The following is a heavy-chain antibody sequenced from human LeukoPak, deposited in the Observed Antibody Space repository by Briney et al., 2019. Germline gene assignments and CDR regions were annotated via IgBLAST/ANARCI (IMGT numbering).Heavy chain of an antibody. Sequence: PGGSLRLSCAASGFTFSSYGMHWVRQAPGKGLEWVALISNDGSNKFYADSVKGRFTISRDNSKNTLYSQMNSLRAEDTAVYYCAKGVYDSSGYYPNDALDIWGQGTMVTVSS. CDR1: GFTFSSYG. V-gene: IGHV3-30*18. CDR3: AKGVYDSSGYYPNDALDI. J-gene: IGHJ3*02. CDR2: ISNDGSNK. D-gene: IGHD3-22*01.